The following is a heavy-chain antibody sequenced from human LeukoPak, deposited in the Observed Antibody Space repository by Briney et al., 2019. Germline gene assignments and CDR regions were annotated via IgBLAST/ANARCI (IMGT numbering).Heavy chain of an antibody. Sequence: SETLSLTCTVSGGSISSGDYYWSWIRQPPGKGLEWIGYIYYSGSTYYNPSLKSRVTISVDTSKNRFSLKLSSVTAADTAVYYCARVQGVGATYFDYWGQGTLVTVSS. J-gene: IGHJ4*02. CDR1: GGSISSGDYY. D-gene: IGHD1-26*01. CDR3: ARVQGVGATYFDY. V-gene: IGHV4-30-4*08. CDR2: IYYSGST.